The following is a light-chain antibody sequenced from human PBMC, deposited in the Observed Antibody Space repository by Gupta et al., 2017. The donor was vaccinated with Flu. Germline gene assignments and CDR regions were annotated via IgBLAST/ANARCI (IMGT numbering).Light chain of an antibody. Sequence: DTVMTQSPLSLLVTPGEPASISCRSSQSLLHSNGYNYLDWYLQKPGQSPQLLIYLGSNRASGGPDRCSGSGSGTDFTLKISRVEAEDVGVYYCMQALQTPWTFGQGTKVEIK. CDR1: QSLLHSNGYNY. CDR3: MQALQTPWT. V-gene: IGKV2-28*01. CDR2: LGS. J-gene: IGKJ1*01.